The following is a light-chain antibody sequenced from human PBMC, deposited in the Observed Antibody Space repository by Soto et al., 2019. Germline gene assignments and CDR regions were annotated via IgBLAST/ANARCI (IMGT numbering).Light chain of an antibody. V-gene: IGKV3-11*01. Sequence: EIVLTQSPATLSLSPGERATLSCWASQSVSSYLAWYQHKPGQAPRLLIYDASNRATGIPARFSGSGSGTDFTLTISSLEPEDSAVYYCQQRSNWPLTFGQGTKVELK. CDR2: DAS. J-gene: IGKJ1*01. CDR3: QQRSNWPLT. CDR1: QSVSSY.